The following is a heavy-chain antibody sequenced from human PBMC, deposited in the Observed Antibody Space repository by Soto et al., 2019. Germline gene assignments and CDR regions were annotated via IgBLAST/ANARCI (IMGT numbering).Heavy chain of an antibody. D-gene: IGHD3-10*01. V-gene: IGHV3-33*01. Sequence: QVQLVESGGGVVQPGRYLSVSCAASGITFSSYGIHWVRQAPGKGLEWVAVIWYDGSNKYYADSVKGRFTISRDNSKNTLYLQMNSLRAEDTAVYYCAREVLVRGIKYHGMDVWGQGTTVTVSS. CDR1: GITFSSYG. CDR2: IWYDGSNK. J-gene: IGHJ6*02. CDR3: AREVLVRGIKYHGMDV.